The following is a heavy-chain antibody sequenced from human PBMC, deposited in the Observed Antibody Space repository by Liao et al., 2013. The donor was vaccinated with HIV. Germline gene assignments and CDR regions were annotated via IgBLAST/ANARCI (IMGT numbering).Heavy chain of an antibody. V-gene: IGHV4-39*07. CDR2: IYYSGST. CDR1: GGSISSSSYY. CDR3: ARDLGHSGSYLDY. D-gene: IGHD3-10*01. J-gene: IGHJ4*02. Sequence: QLQLQESGPGLVKPSETLSLTCTVSGGSISSSSYYWGWIRQPPGKGLEWIGSIYYSGSTYYNPSLKSRVTISVDTSKNQFSLKLSSVTAADTAVYYCARDLGHSGSYLDYWGQGTLVTVSS.